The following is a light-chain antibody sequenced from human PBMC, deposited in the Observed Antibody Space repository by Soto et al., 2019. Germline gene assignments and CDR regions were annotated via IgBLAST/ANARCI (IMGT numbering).Light chain of an antibody. Sequence: ETVLTQSPATLSLSPGERATLSCRASQNVDIYLAWYQHKPGQAPRLLIYDASNRATGIPAMFSGSGSGTDFTLTISSLEPEDFAVYSCQQRKYWPPITFGQGTRLEIK. CDR2: DAS. V-gene: IGKV3-11*01. J-gene: IGKJ5*01. CDR1: QNVDIY. CDR3: QQRKYWPPIT.